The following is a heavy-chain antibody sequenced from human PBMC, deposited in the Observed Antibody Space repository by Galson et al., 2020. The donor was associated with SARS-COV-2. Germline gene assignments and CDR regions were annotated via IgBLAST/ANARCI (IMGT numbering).Heavy chain of an antibody. CDR3: VSVDEAFDP. V-gene: IGHV4-39*07. Sequence: SQTLSLTCTVSGGSIRSDTSYWGWTRHPPGKGMAWPGSVDHRGNTYRNPSLKSRLPLSVDTSHNHSSRNLASVTSADTAVYFCVSVDEAFDPWGQGTLVTVSS. CDR2: VDHRGNT. CDR1: GGSIRSDTSY. J-gene: IGHJ5*02.